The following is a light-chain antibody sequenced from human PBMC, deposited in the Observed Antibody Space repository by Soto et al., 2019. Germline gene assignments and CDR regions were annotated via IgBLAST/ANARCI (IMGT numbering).Light chain of an antibody. CDR1: SGDIGSYNR. CDR3: RSYTNINTSACV. V-gene: IGLV2-14*01. J-gene: IGLJ1*01. Sequence: QSALTQPASVSGSPGQSITISCTGTSGDIGSYNRVSWYQQHPGTAPKLIIYEVTDRPSGVSNRFSGSKSGNTASLTISGLQAEDEAEYYYRSYTNINTSACVFGTGTKLTVL. CDR2: EVT.